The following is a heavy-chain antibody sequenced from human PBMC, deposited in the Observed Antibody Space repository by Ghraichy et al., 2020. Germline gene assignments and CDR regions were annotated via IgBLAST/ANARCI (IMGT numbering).Heavy chain of an antibody. J-gene: IGHJ6*02. D-gene: IGHD2-2*01. Sequence: SVKVSCKASGGTFSSYAISWVRQAPGQGLEWMGGIIPIFGTANYAQKFQGRVTITADESTSTAYMELSSLRSEDTAVYYCASVDQLLFDRYYYGMDVWGQGTTVTVSS. CDR1: GGTFSSYA. CDR2: IIPIFGTA. V-gene: IGHV1-69*13. CDR3: ASVDQLLFDRYYYGMDV.